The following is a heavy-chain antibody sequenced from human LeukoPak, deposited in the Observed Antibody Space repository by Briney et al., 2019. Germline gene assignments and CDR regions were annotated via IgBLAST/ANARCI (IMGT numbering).Heavy chain of an antibody. D-gene: IGHD1-26*01. Sequence: SGPTLVNPTQTLTLTCTFXGFSLTTSGVAVGWXXXPXXXXLEWLALIYWDDDKRYSPSLKSRLTIAKDNSKNQVVLTMTNMDPVDTATYYCAHRPHGEFAYWGQGTLVTVSS. J-gene: IGHJ4*02. V-gene: IGHV2-5*02. CDR2: IYWDDDK. CDR1: GFSLTTSGVA. CDR3: AHRPHGEFAY.